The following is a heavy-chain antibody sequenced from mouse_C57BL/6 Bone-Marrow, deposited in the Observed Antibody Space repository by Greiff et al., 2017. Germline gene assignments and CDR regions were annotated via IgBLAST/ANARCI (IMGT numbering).Heavy chain of an antibody. CDR1: GYTFTSYW. CDR2: IDPSDSYT. V-gene: IGHV1-69*01. Sequence: QVQLQQPGAELVMPGASVKLSCKASGYTFTSYWMHWVKQRPGQGLAWIGEIDPSDSYTNYNQKFKGKSTLTVDKSSSTAYMQLSSLTSEDSAVYYCALLIYYYGSAWFAYWGQGTLVTVSA. D-gene: IGHD1-1*01. J-gene: IGHJ3*01. CDR3: ALLIYYYGSAWFAY.